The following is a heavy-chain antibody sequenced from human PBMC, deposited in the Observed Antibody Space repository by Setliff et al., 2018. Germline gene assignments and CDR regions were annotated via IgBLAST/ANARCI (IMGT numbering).Heavy chain of an antibody. CDR2: ISSTSTYI. CDR1: GFTFSTYS. V-gene: IGHV3-21*01. J-gene: IGHJ4*02. D-gene: IGHD5-12*01. CDR3: TRARDIAPTYYFDY. Sequence: GGSLRLSCAASGFTFSTYSFNWVRQAPGKGLEWVSAISSTSTYIYYADSVKGRFTISRDNSKNSLYLHMNSLRAEDTAVYYCTRARDIAPTYYFDYWGQGTLVTVSS.